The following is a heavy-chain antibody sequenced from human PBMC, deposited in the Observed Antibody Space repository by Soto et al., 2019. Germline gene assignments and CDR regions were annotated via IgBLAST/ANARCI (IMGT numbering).Heavy chain of an antibody. Sequence: ASVKVSCKASGYAFTGYYMHWVRQAPGQGLEWMGWINPNSGGTNYAQKFQGWVTMTRDTSISTAYMELSRLRSDDTAVYYCARDFRDGYNGWGQGTLVTVSS. CDR2: INPNSGGT. D-gene: IGHD5-12*01. CDR3: ARDFRDGYNG. V-gene: IGHV1-2*04. CDR1: GYAFTGYY. J-gene: IGHJ4*02.